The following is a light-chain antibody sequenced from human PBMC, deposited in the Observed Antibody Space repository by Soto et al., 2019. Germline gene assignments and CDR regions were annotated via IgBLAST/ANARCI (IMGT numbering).Light chain of an antibody. J-gene: IGKJ1*01. Sequence: DIQMTQSPSTLSGSVGDRVTITCRASQSISSYLNWYQQKPGKAPKLLIYKASSLESGVPSRFSGSGSGTEFTLTISSLQPDDFATYYCQQYNSYPLTFGQGTKVDI. CDR1: QSISSY. V-gene: IGKV1-5*03. CDR3: QQYNSYPLT. CDR2: KAS.